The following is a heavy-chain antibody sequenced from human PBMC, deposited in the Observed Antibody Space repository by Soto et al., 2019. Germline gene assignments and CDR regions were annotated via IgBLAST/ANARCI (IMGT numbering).Heavy chain of an antibody. J-gene: IGHJ4*02. V-gene: IGHV3-23*01. CDR3: AKAEMATPHFDY. CDR2: ISGNGGT. CDR1: GFTFSIYA. D-gene: IGHD5-12*01. Sequence: EVQLLESGGGLVQPGGSLRLSCAASGFTFSIYAMSWVRQAPGKGLEWVSTISGNGGTSYADSVKGRFTISRDNSKNTLYLQMNSLRAEDTAVYYCAKAEMATPHFDYWGQGTLVTVSS.